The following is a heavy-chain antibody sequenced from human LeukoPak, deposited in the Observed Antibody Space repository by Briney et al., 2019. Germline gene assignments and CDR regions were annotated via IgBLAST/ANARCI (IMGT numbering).Heavy chain of an antibody. CDR3: AKYYYDGTGSNLFDY. V-gene: IGHV3-23*01. D-gene: IGHD3-22*01. CDR1: GFSVSSNY. J-gene: IGHJ4*02. CDR2: ISGSGDST. Sequence: GGSLRLSCAASGFSVSSNYMCWVRQAPGKGLEWVSAISGSGDSTFYADSVKGRFTISRDNSKNTLYLQMSSLRAEDRAVYYCAKYYYDGTGSNLFDYWGQGTLVTVSS.